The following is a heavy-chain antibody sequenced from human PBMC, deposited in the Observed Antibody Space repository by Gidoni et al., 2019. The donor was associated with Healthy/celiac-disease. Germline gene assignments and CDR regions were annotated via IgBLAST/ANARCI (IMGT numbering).Heavy chain of an antibody. J-gene: IGHJ6*03. Sequence: QVQLVQSGAEVKKPGSSVKVSCKASGGTFSSYAISWVRQAPGQGLEWMGGIIPIFGTANYAQKFQGRVTITADKSTSTAYMELSSLRSEDTAVYYCARGGCSSTSCYRYYYYYMDVWGKGTTVTVSS. CDR2: IIPIFGTA. CDR3: ARGGCSSTSCYRYYYYYMDV. CDR1: GGTFSSYA. V-gene: IGHV1-69*06. D-gene: IGHD2-2*01.